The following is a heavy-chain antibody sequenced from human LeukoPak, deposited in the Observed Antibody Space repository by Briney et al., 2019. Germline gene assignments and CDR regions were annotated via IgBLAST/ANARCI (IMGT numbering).Heavy chain of an antibody. V-gene: IGHV3-53*01. CDR2: IYSGGTT. Sequence: PGGSLRLSCEVSGFPVRSRYMTWVRQPPGKGLECVAVIYSGGTTYHIDSVKGRFTISRDISKSTMYLEMNNLRVEDTAIYYCASLEGGPSDGRWGQRTLVTVSS. CDR1: GFPVRSRY. D-gene: IGHD3-3*01. J-gene: IGHJ4*02. CDR3: ASLEGGPSDGR.